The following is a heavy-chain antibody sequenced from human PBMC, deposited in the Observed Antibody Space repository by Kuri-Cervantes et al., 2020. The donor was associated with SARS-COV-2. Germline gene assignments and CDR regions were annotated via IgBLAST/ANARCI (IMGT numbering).Heavy chain of an antibody. Sequence: GESLKISCSASGFTFSSYAMHWVRQAPGKGLEYVSAISSNGGSTYYADSVKGRFTISRDNSKNTLYLQMSSLRAEDTAVYYCARGKASQLKNYYYYYGMDVWGQGTTVTVSS. D-gene: IGHD3-10*01. V-gene: IGHV3-64D*06. J-gene: IGHJ6*02. CDR1: GFTFSSYA. CDR3: ARGKASQLKNYYYYYGMDV. CDR2: ISSNGGST.